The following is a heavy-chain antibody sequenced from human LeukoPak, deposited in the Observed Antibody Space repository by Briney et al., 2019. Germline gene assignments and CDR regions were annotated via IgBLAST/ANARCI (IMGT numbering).Heavy chain of an antibody. V-gene: IGHV3-30*04. J-gene: IGHJ4*02. CDR2: ISYGGSNK. CDR1: GFTFSRYA. D-gene: IGHD1-26*01. CDR3: AREAVGAIYFDY. Sequence: GGSLRLSCAASGFTFSRYAMHWVRQAPGKGLERLAFISYGGSNKYYADSVKGRFTISRDNSKNTVYLQMNSLRAEDTAVYYCAREAVGAIYFDYWGQGTLVTVSS.